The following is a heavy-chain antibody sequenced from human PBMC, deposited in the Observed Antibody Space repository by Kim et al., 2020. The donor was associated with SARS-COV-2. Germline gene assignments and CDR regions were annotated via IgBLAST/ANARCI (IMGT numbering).Heavy chain of an antibody. J-gene: IGHJ4*02. Sequence: YARKFQGRVTITADESTSTAYMELSSLRAEDTAVYYCARAVSTVVIGVGYWGQGTLVTVSS. D-gene: IGHD4-17*01. CDR3: ARAVSTVVIGVGY. V-gene: IGHV1-69*01.